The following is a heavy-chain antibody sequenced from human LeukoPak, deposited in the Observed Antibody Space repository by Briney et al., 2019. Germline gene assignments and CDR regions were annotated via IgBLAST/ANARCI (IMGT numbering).Heavy chain of an antibody. V-gene: IGHV5-51*01. CDR3: ARFSVLLAFDY. CDR1: GYSFTTYS. Sequence: GGSLKISCMGSGYSFTTYSDGWGRQLPGKGGGCGGIIYLGNYDTRYSPPVQGQVPISTDKSISTAYLQWSSLKASDTAMYYCARFSVLLAFDYWGQGTLVTVSS. J-gene: IGHJ4*02. D-gene: IGHD3-16*01. CDR2: IYLGNYDT.